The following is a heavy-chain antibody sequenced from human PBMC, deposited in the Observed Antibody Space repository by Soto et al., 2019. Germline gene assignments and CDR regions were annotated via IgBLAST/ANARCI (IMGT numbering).Heavy chain of an antibody. CDR2: VIPILGMA. Sequence: QVQLVQSGAEVKKPGSSVKVSCEASGGTFSSYSFSWVRQAPGQGLEWMGRVIPILGMANYAQKFQGRVTITADKSTSTVYMEMSSLRSGDTAVYYCARGGAVVVPGAVDRHNWFDPWGQGTLVTVSS. CDR3: ARGGAVVVPGAVDRHNWFDP. V-gene: IGHV1-69*02. D-gene: IGHD2-2*01. J-gene: IGHJ5*02. CDR1: GGTFSSYS.